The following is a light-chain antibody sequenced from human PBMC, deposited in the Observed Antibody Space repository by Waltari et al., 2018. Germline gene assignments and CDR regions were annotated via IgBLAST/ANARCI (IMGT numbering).Light chain of an antibody. V-gene: IGKV3-15*01. CDR2: DVS. CDR1: QSVSSN. Sequence: IVMTQSPATLSVSPGEGATLPCRASQSVSSNLAWYQQKPGQAPRLLIYDVSTRAIGIPARFSGSGSGTEFTLTISSLQSEDFAVYYCQQYNKWPPYTFGQGTKLEIK. CDR3: QQYNKWPPYT. J-gene: IGKJ2*01.